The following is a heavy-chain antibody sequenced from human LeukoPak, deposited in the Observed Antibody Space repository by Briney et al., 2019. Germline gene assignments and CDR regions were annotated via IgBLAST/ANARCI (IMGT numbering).Heavy chain of an antibody. CDR3: AKDLGYYYDSSGY. CDR2: ISGSGGST. V-gene: IGHV3-23*01. CDR1: GFTLSSYA. J-gene: IGHJ4*02. Sequence: GGSLRLSCAASGFTLSSYAMSWVRQAPGKGLEWVSAISGSGGSTYYADSVKGRFTISRDNSKNTLYLQMNSLRAEDTAVYYCAKDLGYYYDSSGYWGQGTLVTVSS. D-gene: IGHD3-22*01.